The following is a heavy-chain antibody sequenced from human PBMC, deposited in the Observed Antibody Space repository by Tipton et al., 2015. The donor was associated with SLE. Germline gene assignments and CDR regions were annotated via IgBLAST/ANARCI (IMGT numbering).Heavy chain of an antibody. D-gene: IGHD6-19*01. Sequence: QLVQSGPEVKKPGASVKVSCKASGYTFSGYFMHWVRLAPGQGLEWMGRINPNGGATNYLQKFQGRVIMSRDKSTSTAYMELTSLRSDDTAVYYCARGYSDSDWYGPDYWGQGTLVTVSS. V-gene: IGHV1-2*06. CDR3: ARGYSDSDWYGPDY. CDR1: GYTFSGYF. CDR2: INPNGGAT. J-gene: IGHJ4*02.